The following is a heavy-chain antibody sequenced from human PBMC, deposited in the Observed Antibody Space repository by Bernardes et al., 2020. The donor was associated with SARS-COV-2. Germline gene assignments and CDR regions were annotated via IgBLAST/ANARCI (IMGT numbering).Heavy chain of an antibody. CDR3: VKVLLWFGES. D-gene: IGHD3-10*01. CDR1: GFTFSSFG. CDR2: ISADGNSP. Sequence: GGSLRLSCSASGFTFSSFGMHWVRQAPGKGLEYVSAISADGNSPYYADSVKDRFTISRDNSKNTLYLQMSSLRPDDTAVYYCVKVLLWFGESWGQGTLGTVSS. V-gene: IGHV3-64D*06. J-gene: IGHJ1*01.